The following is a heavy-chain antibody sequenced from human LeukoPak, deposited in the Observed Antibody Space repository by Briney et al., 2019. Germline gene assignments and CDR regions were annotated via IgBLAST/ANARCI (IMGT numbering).Heavy chain of an antibody. CDR3: AKVASSGSYPSYGMDV. CDR2: IRYDGSYK. V-gene: IGHV3-30*02. CDR1: GFTFSNYD. D-gene: IGHD1-26*01. J-gene: IGHJ6*02. Sequence: GGSLRLSCAASGFTFSNYDMNWVRQAPGKGLEWVAFIRYDGSYKYYADSVKGRFTISRDNSKNTLYLEMNSLRDEDTAVYYCAKVASSGSYPSYGMDVWGQGTTVTVSS.